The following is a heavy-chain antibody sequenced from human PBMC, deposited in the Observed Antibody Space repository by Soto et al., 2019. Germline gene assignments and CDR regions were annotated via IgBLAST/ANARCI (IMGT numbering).Heavy chain of an antibody. CDR3: ARSVVVPAANFNYYMYF. CDR2: IYPGDSDT. CDR1: GYSFTSYW. J-gene: IGHJ6*03. Sequence: PGESLKISCKGSGYSFTSYWIGWVRQMPGKGLEWMGIIYPGDSDTRYSPSFQGQVTISADKSISTAYLQWSSLKASDTAMYYCARSVVVPAANFNYYMYFWGKGTTVTVSS. D-gene: IGHD2-2*01. V-gene: IGHV5-51*01.